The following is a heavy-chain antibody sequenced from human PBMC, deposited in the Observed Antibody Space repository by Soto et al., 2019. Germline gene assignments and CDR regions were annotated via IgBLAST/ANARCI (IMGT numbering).Heavy chain of an antibody. J-gene: IGHJ6*02. CDR1: GFTFSSYG. CDR2: ISYDGSNK. Sequence: QVQLVESGGGVVQPGRSLRLSCAASGFTFSSYGMHWVRQAPGKGLEWVAVISYDGSNKYYADSVKGRFTISRDNSKNTLYLQMNSLRAEDTAVYYCAKEHLGAAAGNRAKAYYYYYGMDVWGQGTTVTVSS. D-gene: IGHD6-13*01. CDR3: AKEHLGAAAGNRAKAYYYYYGMDV. V-gene: IGHV3-30*18.